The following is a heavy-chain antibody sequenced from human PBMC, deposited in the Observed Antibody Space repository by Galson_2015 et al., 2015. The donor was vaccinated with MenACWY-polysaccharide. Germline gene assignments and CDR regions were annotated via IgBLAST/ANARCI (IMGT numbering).Heavy chain of an antibody. V-gene: IGHV3-48*02. D-gene: IGHD1-26*01. CDR3: ARDSGRTRSLDY. CDR1: GFTFSTYA. Sequence: SLRLSCAASGFTFSTYAMSWVRQAPGKGPEWVSYIRGPSAIIYYADSVKGRFTISRDNAKNSLYLQMNSLRDEDTAVYYCARDSGRTRSLDYWGRGTLVTVSS. J-gene: IGHJ4*02. CDR2: IRGPSAII.